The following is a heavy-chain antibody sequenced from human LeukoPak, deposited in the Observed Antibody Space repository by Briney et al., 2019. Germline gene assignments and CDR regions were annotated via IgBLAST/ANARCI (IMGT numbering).Heavy chain of an antibody. V-gene: IGHV1-69*04. CDR1: GGTFSSYA. CDR2: IIPILGIA. CDR3: AVGYCSSTSCSAGFDY. Sequence: SVKVSCKASGGTFSSYAISWVRQAPGQGLEWMGRIIPILGIANYAQKFQGRVTITADKSTSSAYMELSSLRSEDTAVYYCAVGYCSSTSCSAGFDYWGQGTLVTVSS. D-gene: IGHD2-2*01. J-gene: IGHJ4*02.